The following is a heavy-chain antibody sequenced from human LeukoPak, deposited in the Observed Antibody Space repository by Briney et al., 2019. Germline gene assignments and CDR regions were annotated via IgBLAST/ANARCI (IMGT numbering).Heavy chain of an antibody. V-gene: IGHV3-30-3*01. CDR1: GFDFINFH. J-gene: IGHJ4*02. CDR2: VSKDGNNI. Sequence: QPGGSLRLSCAASGFDFINFHIHWVRQAPGKGLEWLAFVSKDGNNIYYAGSVKGRFTISRDNSKSTLYLQMNSLRAEDTAVYYCARDSLATVTHQFDYWGQGTLVTVSS. D-gene: IGHD4-17*01. CDR3: ARDSLATVTHQFDY.